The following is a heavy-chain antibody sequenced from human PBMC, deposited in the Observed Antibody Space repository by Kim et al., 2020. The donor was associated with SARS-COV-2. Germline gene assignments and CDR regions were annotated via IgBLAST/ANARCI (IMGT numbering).Heavy chain of an antibody. CDR1: GFTFSSYW. D-gene: IGHD1-26*01. Sequence: GGSLRLSCAASGFTFSSYWMNWVRQAPGKGLEWVAKIRQDGSEKYFADSVKGRFTISRDNAKNSVYLQMTSLRADDTAVYYCAREKNWELFGANRDTYYNYYYVDVWGRGTTVTVSS. CDR3: AREKNWELFGANRDTYYNYYYVDV. J-gene: IGHJ6*03. V-gene: IGHV3-7*01. CDR2: IRQDGSEK.